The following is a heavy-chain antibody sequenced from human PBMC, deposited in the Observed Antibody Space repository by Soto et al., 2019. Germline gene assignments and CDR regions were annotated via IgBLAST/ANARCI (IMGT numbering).Heavy chain of an antibody. CDR1: GVTFSTYA. CDR2: IIPIFGTT. Sequence: QVQLVQSGAGVKKPGSSVKVSCKASGVTFSTYAISWVRQAPGQGLEWMGGIIPIFGTTNYAQKFQGRVTITADKSTTTAYMELSSLRSEDTAVYYCARYPSEYGGNFEGWVDPWGQGTLVTVSS. J-gene: IGHJ5*02. D-gene: IGHD2-21*02. CDR3: ARYPSEYGGNFEGWVDP. V-gene: IGHV1-69*06.